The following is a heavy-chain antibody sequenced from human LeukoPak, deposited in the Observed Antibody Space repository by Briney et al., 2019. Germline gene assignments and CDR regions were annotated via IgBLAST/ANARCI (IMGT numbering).Heavy chain of an antibody. CDR2: IYYSGST. J-gene: IGHJ6*02. V-gene: IGHV4-39*07. Sequence: ASETLSLTCTVSGGSISSSSYYWGWIRQPPGKGLEWIGSIYYSGSTYYNPSLKSRVTISVDTSKNQFSLKLSSVTAADTAVYYCARGRTYYDILTGPMGNYYGMDVWGQGTTVTVSS. CDR1: GGSISSSSYY. CDR3: ARGRTYYDILTGPMGNYYGMDV. D-gene: IGHD3-9*01.